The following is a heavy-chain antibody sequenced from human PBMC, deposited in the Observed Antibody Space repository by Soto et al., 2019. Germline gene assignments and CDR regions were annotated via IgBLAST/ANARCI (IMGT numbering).Heavy chain of an antibody. CDR3: ARDRSSSWPHY. J-gene: IGHJ4*02. CDR1: GFTFSSYS. Sequence: EGSLRLYCADSGFTFSSYSMNWVRQAPGKGLEWVSSISSSSSYIYYADSVKGRFTISRDNAKNSLYLQMNSLRAEDTAVYYCARDRSSSWPHYWGQGTLVPVSS. V-gene: IGHV3-21*01. D-gene: IGHD6-13*01. CDR2: ISSSSSYI.